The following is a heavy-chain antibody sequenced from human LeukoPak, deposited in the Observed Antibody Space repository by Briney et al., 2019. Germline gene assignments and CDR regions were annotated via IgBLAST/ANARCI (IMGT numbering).Heavy chain of an antibody. D-gene: IGHD3-3*01. J-gene: IGHJ3*02. V-gene: IGHV3-21*01. CDR2: ISSSSSYI. CDR1: GFTFSSYS. CDR3: ATDYITIFGVVTSVYAFDI. Sequence: GGSLRLSCAASGFTFSSYSMNWVRQAPGKGLEWVSSISSSSSYIYYADSVKGRFTISRDNAKNSLYLQMNSLRAEDTAVYYCATDYITIFGVVTSVYAFDIWGQGTMVTVSS.